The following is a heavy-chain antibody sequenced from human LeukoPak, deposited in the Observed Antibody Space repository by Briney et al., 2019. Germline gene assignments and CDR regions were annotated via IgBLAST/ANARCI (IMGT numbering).Heavy chain of an antibody. D-gene: IGHD3-22*01. V-gene: IGHV3-30*18. CDR3: AKRMGPTIVASDLDY. J-gene: IGHJ4*02. CDR2: ISYDGSNK. CDR1: GFTFSSYG. Sequence: PGGSLRLSCAASGFTFSSYGMHWVRQAPGKGLEWVAVISYDGSNKYYPDSVKGRFTISRDNSKNTLYLQMNSLRAEDTAVYYCAKRMGPTIVASDLDYWGQGTLVTVSS.